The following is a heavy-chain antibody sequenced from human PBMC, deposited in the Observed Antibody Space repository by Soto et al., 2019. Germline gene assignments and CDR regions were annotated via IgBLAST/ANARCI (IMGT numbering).Heavy chain of an antibody. D-gene: IGHD3-10*01. V-gene: IGHV4-4*02. Sequence: SETLSLTCAVSSGSITSSNWWSWVRQPPGKGLEWIGEVSHSGSTNYIPSLKSRATISVDKSRNQFSLRLNSVTAADTAVYYCARGYHGSGSYYYWGQGTLVTVSS. CDR3: ARGYHGSGSYYY. J-gene: IGHJ4*02. CDR1: SGSITSSNW. CDR2: VSHSGST.